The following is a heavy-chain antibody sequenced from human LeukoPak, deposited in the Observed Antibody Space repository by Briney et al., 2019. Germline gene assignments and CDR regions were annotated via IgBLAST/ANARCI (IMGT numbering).Heavy chain of an antibody. CDR3: AREGTDIVATSPDYYYGMDV. CDR1: GYTFTSYY. V-gene: IGHV1-46*01. D-gene: IGHD5-12*01. Sequence: ASVKVSCKASGYTFTSYYMHWVREAPGRGLEWRGIINPSGGSTSYAQKFQGRVTMTRDTSTSTVYMELSSLRSEDTAVYYCAREGTDIVATSPDYYYGMDVWGQGTTVTVPS. J-gene: IGHJ6*02. CDR2: INPSGGST.